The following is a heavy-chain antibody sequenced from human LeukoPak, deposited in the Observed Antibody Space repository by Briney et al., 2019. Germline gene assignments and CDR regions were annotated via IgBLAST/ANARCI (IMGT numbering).Heavy chain of an antibody. D-gene: IGHD1-26*01. CDR1: GYTLTELS. Sequence: VASVKVSCKVSGYTLTELSMHWVRQAPGKGLEWMGGFDPEDGETIYAQKFQGRVTMTEDTSTDTAYMELSSLRSDDTAVYYCARDNEWEHLADYWGQGTLVTVSS. J-gene: IGHJ4*02. CDR3: ARDNEWEHLADY. V-gene: IGHV1-24*01. CDR2: FDPEDGET.